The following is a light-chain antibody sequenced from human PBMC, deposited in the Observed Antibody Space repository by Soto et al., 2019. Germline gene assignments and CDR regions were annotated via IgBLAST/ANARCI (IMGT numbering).Light chain of an antibody. J-gene: IGKJ5*01. CDR2: GAS. CDR1: QSLGTT. CDR3: QQYNRRPIT. Sequence: EIVMTQSPAAQSVSPGESATLSCRASQSLGTTLAWYQQKPGQAPRLLIYGASNRATGVPARFSAGGSGTEFTLTINRLQSEDFAVYFCQQYNRRPITFGQGTRLEI. V-gene: IGKV3-15*01.